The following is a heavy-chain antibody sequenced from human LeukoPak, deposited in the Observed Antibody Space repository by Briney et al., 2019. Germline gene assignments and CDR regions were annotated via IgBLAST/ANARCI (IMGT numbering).Heavy chain of an antibody. CDR1: GGSFSSSSHY. Sequence: PSETLSLTCTVSGGSFSSSSHYWGWVRQPPGKGLEWIGSMYYSGSTYYNASLRSRVTISVDTSRDQFSLKLSSVTAADTAAYYCARHFDRDGYKSNAFDVWGQGTMVTVSS. J-gene: IGHJ3*01. CDR3: ARHFDRDGYKSNAFDV. V-gene: IGHV4-39*01. D-gene: IGHD5-24*01. CDR2: MYYSGST.